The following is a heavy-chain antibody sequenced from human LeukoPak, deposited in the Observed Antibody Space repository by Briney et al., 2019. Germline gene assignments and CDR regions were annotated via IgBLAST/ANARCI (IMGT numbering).Heavy chain of an antibody. CDR3: ARDREDIVVVVAATLAY. J-gene: IGHJ4*02. Sequence: ASVKVSCKASGYTFTGYYKHWVRQAPGQGLEWMGWANPNSGGTNYAQKFQGRVTMTRDTSISTAYMELSRLRSDDTAVYYCARDREDIVVVVAATLAYWGQGTLVTVSS. CDR2: ANPNSGGT. V-gene: IGHV1-2*02. D-gene: IGHD2-15*01. CDR1: GYTFTGYY.